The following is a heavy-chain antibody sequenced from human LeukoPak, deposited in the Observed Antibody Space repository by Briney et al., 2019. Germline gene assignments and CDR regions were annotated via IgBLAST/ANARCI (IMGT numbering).Heavy chain of an antibody. CDR2: ISSLGVSR. V-gene: IGHV3-23*01. Sequence: AGGSLRLSCADSEFTFSSYTVNWVRQAPGKGLEWVSGISSLGVSRYYADSVRGRFTITRDNSENTVYLQMDSLGTEDTAVYYCTRMPSTEIYYFYYMDVWGKGTTVTVSS. CDR3: TRMPSTEIYYFYYMDV. CDR1: EFTFSSYT. J-gene: IGHJ6*03. D-gene: IGHD2-2*01.